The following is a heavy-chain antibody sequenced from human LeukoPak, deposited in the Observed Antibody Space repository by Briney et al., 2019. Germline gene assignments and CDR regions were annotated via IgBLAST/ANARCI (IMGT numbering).Heavy chain of an antibody. Sequence: SETLSLTCTVSGGSISSYYWSWIRQPPGKGLEWIACIYYTGSTNYNPSLKRRVNISVDKSKNHFSLKLSSVTAADTAVYYCATGRAYSSVDYWGQGTLVTVSS. CDR1: GGSISSYY. J-gene: IGHJ4*02. CDR3: ATGRAYSSVDY. V-gene: IGHV4-59*01. CDR2: IYYTGST. D-gene: IGHD6-19*01.